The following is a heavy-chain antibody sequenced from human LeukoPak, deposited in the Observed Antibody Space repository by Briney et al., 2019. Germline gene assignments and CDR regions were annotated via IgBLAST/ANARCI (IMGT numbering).Heavy chain of an antibody. CDR3: ARSPIYYDSSGYLVH. CDR1: GYTFTGYY. Sequence: ASVKVSCKASGYTFTGYYMHWVRQAPGQGLEWMGWINPNSGGTNYAQKFQGRVTMTRDTSISTAYMELSRLRSDDTAVYYCARSPIYYDSSGYLVHWGQGTLVTVSS. V-gene: IGHV1-2*02. D-gene: IGHD3-22*01. CDR2: INPNSGGT. J-gene: IGHJ4*02.